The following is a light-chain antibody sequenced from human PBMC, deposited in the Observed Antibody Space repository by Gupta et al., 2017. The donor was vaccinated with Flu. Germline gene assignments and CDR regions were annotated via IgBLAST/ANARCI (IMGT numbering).Light chain of an antibody. J-gene: IGLJ2*01. Sequence: QVVLTQSPSATSHLGASVKLTRTLSRGHSTYDIAWHQQQPEKGPRYLMALHADGRHTKGDGIPDRFSGSSSGAERYLSISSLQSEDEADYYCQTWGTGYVVFGGGTKLTVL. CDR3: QTWGTGYVV. CDR2: LHADGRH. CDR1: RGHSTYD. V-gene: IGLV4-69*01.